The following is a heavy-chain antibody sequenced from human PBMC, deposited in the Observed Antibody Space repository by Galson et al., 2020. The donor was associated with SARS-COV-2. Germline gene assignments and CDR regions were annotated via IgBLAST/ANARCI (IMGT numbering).Heavy chain of an antibody. V-gene: IGHV3-23*01. Sequence: GGSLRLSCAASGFTFSSYAMSWVRQAPGKGLEWVSEISGSGRNTHYADSVKGRFTISRDNSKNTLYLQMTSLRADDTAIYYCTKDGDGSWFYWGQGTLVTVSS. CDR3: TKDGDGSWFY. J-gene: IGHJ4*02. CDR2: ISGSGRNT. D-gene: IGHD6-13*01. CDR1: GFTFSSYA.